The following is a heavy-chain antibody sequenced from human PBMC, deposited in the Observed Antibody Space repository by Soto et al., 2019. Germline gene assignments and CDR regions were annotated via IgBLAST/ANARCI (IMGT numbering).Heavy chain of an antibody. Sequence: QVQLVQSGAEVKKPGASVKVSCKASGYTFTSYDINWVRQATGQGLEWMGWMNPNSGNTGYAQKFQGRVTMTRNTSISTAYMELSSLRSEDTAVYYCARAHRARKRMGQASMTTVTTSPGGYWGQGTLVTVSS. V-gene: IGHV1-8*01. D-gene: IGHD4-17*01. J-gene: IGHJ4*02. CDR3: ARAHRARKRMGQASMTTVTTSPGGY. CDR2: MNPNSGNT. CDR1: GYTFTSYD.